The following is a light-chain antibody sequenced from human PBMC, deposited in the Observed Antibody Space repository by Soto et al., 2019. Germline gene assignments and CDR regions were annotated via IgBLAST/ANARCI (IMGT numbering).Light chain of an antibody. Sequence: QSVLTQPPSVSAAPGQKVTISCSGSSSNIESNYVSWFQQPPRTAPNLLIYENNKRLSGFPDRFSASKSGTSATLLITGLQTGDEADYFCGAWDISLSAYVFGTGTKLTVL. CDR2: ENN. V-gene: IGLV1-51*02. CDR3: GAWDISLSAYV. CDR1: SSNIESNY. J-gene: IGLJ1*01.